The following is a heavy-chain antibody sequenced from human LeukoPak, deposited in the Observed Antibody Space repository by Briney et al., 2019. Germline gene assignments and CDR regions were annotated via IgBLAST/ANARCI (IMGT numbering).Heavy chain of an antibody. J-gene: IGHJ4*02. CDR3: AKAAAGSYYFDY. D-gene: IGHD6-13*01. CDR1: GSTFSTYA. Sequence: PGGSLRLSCAASGSTFSTYAMSWVRQAPGKGLEWVSAISNSGSSTYYADSVRGRFTISRDNSKNTLYLQMNSLRAEDTAVYYCAKAAAGSYYFDYWGQGTLVTVSS. CDR2: ISNSGSST. V-gene: IGHV3-23*01.